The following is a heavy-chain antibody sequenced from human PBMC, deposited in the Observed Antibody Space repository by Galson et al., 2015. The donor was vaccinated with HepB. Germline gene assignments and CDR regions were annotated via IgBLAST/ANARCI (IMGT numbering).Heavy chain of an antibody. D-gene: IGHD3-10*01. V-gene: IGHV4-31*03. Sequence: TLSLTCTVSGGSISGGHYWTWIRQQPGKGLEWIGYISYSGSTHYNPSLKSRVTMSLDTSENQFSLKLNSVTAADTAVYYCVRDKGYYGSGSYYPAGYFDYWGQGALVTVSS. CDR3: VRDKGYYGSGSYYPAGYFDY. CDR2: ISYSGST. CDR1: GGSISGGHY. J-gene: IGHJ4*02.